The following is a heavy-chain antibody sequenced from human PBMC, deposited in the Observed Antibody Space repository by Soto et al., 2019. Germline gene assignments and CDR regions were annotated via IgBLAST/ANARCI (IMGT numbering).Heavy chain of an antibody. D-gene: IGHD2-15*01. CDR3: ARSQGVVPTQAFDP. CDR2: IYHNGRS. V-gene: IGHV4-4*02. Sequence: QVHLQESGPGLVKPSGTLSLTCGVSGGSISSINWWSWVRQTPGKGLEWIGEIYHNGRSNYNPSLKSRVTLSIDKSKNQFFLNLTTVTAADTAVYYCARSQGVVPTQAFDPWGQGTLVIVSS. J-gene: IGHJ5*02. CDR1: GGSISSINW.